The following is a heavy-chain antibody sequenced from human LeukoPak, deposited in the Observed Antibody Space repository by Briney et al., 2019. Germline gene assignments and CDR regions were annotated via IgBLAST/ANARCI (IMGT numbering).Heavy chain of an antibody. Sequence: ASVKVSCKASGYTFTSYDINWVRQATGQGLEWMGWINPNSGDTNYAQNFQGRVTMTRDTSISTAYMELSTLRSDDTAVYYCARIKPISGSYDYWGQGTLVTVSS. V-gene: IGHV1-2*02. CDR1: GYTFTSYD. D-gene: IGHD3-22*01. J-gene: IGHJ4*02. CDR2: INPNSGDT. CDR3: ARIKPISGSYDY.